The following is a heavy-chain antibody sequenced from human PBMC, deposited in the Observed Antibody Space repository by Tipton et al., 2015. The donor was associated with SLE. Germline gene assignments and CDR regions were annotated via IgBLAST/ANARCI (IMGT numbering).Heavy chain of an antibody. CDR2: IYTSGST. J-gene: IGHJ4*02. D-gene: IGHD6-19*01. CDR3: ARPGVAGPYYFDY. CDR1: GGSISSGSYY. V-gene: IGHV4-61*02. Sequence: TLSLTCTVSGGSISSGSYYWSWIRQPAGKGLEWIGRIYTSGSTNYNPSLKSRVTISVDTSKNQFSLKMSSVAAADTAVYYCARPGVAGPYYFDYWGQGTLVTVSS.